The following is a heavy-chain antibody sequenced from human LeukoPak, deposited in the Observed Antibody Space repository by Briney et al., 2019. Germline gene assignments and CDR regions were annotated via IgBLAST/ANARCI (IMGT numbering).Heavy chain of an antibody. D-gene: IGHD3-10*01. CDR2: ISSSSSYT. V-gene: IGHV3-11*05. CDR1: GFTFSDYY. CDR3: ARVRGSGSYFPDY. J-gene: IGHJ4*02. Sequence: PGGSLRLSCAASGFTFSDYYMSWIRQAPGKGLEWVSYISSSSSYTNYADSVKGRFTISRDNAKKSLNLQMNSLRAEDTAVYYCARVRGSGSYFPDYWGQGTLVTVSS.